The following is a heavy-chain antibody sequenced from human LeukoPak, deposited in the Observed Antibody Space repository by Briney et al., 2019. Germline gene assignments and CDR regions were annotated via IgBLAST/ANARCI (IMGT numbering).Heavy chain of an antibody. Sequence: PSQTLSLTCTVSGGSISSGDYYWSWIGQPPGKGLEWIGYIYYSGSTYYNPSLKSRVTISVDTSKNQFSLKLSSVTAADTAVYYCARVVRVVITPYRYYYYMDVWGKGTTVTVSS. CDR1: GGSISSGDYY. CDR3: ARVVRVVITPYRYYYYMDV. J-gene: IGHJ6*03. D-gene: IGHD3-22*01. CDR2: IYYSGST. V-gene: IGHV4-30-4*08.